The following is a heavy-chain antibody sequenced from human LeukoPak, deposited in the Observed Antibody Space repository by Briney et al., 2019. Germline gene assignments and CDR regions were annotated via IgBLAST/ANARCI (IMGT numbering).Heavy chain of an antibody. V-gene: IGHV1-18*01. Sequence: ASVKVSCKASGYTFTSYGISWVRQAPGQGLEWMGWISAYNGNTNYAQKFQGRVTMTRNTSINTAYMELSSLTSDDTGIYYCARNWGEFDPWGQGTLVTVSS. J-gene: IGHJ5*02. CDR2: ISAYNGNT. CDR3: ARNWGEFDP. D-gene: IGHD7-27*01. CDR1: GYTFTSYG.